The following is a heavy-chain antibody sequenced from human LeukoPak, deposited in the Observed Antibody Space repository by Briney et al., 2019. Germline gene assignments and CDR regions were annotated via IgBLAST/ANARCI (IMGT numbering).Heavy chain of an antibody. CDR2: ISGFNT. J-gene: IGHJ4*02. D-gene: IGHD2-8*01. V-gene: IGHV3-23*01. CDR3: AKDVCTSPRCLLYFDS. Sequence: GGSLRLSCTTSGFAFSNYAMNWVRQAPGKGPEWVSGISGFNTYYADSVKGRFTIFRGNSKNVLYLQMDRLRAEDTAVYSCAKDVCTSPRCLLYFDSWGQGNLVTVSS. CDR1: GFAFSNYA.